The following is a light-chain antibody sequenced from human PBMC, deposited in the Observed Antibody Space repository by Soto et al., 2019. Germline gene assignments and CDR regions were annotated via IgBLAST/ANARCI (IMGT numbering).Light chain of an antibody. J-gene: IGKJ1*01. CDR1: QSVSSSY. CDR2: GAS. Sequence: EILLTQSPCTLSLSPGERATLSCRASQSVSSSYLAWYQQKPGHAPRLLIYGASNRATGIPDRLSGSGSGTDFTLTISRLEPEDFAVYYCQQYGTSGTFGQGTKVDIK. V-gene: IGKV3-20*01. CDR3: QQYGTSGT.